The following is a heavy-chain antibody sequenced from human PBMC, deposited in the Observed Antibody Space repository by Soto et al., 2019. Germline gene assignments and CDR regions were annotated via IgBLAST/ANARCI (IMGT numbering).Heavy chain of an antibody. CDR1: GGTFSSYA. Sequence: QVQLVQSGAEVKKPGSSVKVSCKASGGTFSSYAISWVRQAPGQGLEWMGGIIPIFGTANYAQKFQGRVTITADESTSTANMDVSSLRSEDTAVYYCARDPVGYQLLGFDYWGQGTLVTVSS. CDR2: IIPIFGTA. V-gene: IGHV1-69*01. J-gene: IGHJ4*02. D-gene: IGHD2-2*01. CDR3: ARDPVGYQLLGFDY.